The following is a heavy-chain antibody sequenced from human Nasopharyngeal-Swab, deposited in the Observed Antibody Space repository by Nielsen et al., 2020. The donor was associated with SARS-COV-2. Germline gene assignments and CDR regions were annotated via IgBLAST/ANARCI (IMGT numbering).Heavy chain of an antibody. D-gene: IGHD6-19*01. Sequence: SVKVSCKASGGTFSSYAISWVRQAPGQGLEWMGGIIPIFGTANYAQKFQGRVTITADESTSTAYMELSSLRSEDTAVCYCARGGWKRYYYYYYMDVWGKGTTVTSP. J-gene: IGHJ6*03. V-gene: IGHV1-69*13. CDR1: GGTFSSYA. CDR2: IIPIFGTA. CDR3: ARGGWKRYYYYYYMDV.